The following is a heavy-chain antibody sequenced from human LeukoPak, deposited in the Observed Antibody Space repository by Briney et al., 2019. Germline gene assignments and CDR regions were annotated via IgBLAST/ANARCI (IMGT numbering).Heavy chain of an antibody. V-gene: IGHV3-21*01. CDR1: EFTFRNYS. D-gene: IGHD6-19*01. CDR2: ISSSSSFK. J-gene: IGHJ5*02. Sequence: GGSLRLSCVGSEFTFRNYSMNWVRQAPGKGLEWVSSISSSSSFKYYLDSVKGRFTITRDNAKKSLYLQMNSLRAEDTAVYYCARPIAVAENWFDPWGQGTLVTVSS. CDR3: ARPIAVAENWFDP.